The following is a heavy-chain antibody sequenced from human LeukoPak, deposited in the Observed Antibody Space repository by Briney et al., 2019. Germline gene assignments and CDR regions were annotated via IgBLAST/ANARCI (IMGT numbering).Heavy chain of an antibody. J-gene: IGHJ4*02. Sequence: GSLRLSCTVSGFTVSSNSMSWVRQAPGKGLEWVSFIYSDNTHYSDSVKGRFTVSRDNSKNTLYLQMNSLRAEDTAVYYCASRAGAYSHPYDYWGQGTLVTVSS. CDR1: GFTVSSNS. CDR3: ASRAGAYSHPYDY. D-gene: IGHD4/OR15-4a*01. CDR2: IYSDNT. V-gene: IGHV3-53*01.